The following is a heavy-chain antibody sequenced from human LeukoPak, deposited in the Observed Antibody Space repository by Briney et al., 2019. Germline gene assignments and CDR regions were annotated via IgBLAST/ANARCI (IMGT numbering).Heavy chain of an antibody. D-gene: IGHD5-18*01. Sequence: SGGSLRLSCAASGFTFSDYYMSWIRQAPGKGLEWVSYISSSGTTFSYAGSVKGRFTISRDNAKNSLSLQMNSLIAEDTAVYYCATTPRYTYGYSWGQGTLVTVSS. CDR3: ATTPRYTYGYS. CDR2: ISSSGTTF. CDR1: GFTFSDYY. V-gene: IGHV3-11*04. J-gene: IGHJ4*02.